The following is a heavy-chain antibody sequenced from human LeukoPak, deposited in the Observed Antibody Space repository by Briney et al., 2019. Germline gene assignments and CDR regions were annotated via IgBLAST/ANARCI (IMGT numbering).Heavy chain of an antibody. D-gene: IGHD6-13*01. Sequence: NPAETLSLTCAVYGVSFSGYYWSWIRQPPGKGLEWIGEINHSGSTNYNPSLKSRVTISVDTSKNQFSLKLSSVTAADTAVYYCARGKYSSSWRKRYYYSGMEIWGQGTTGTVSS. CDR3: ARGKYSSSWRKRYYYSGMEI. J-gene: IGHJ6*02. CDR2: INHSGST. V-gene: IGHV4-34*01. CDR1: GVSFSGYY.